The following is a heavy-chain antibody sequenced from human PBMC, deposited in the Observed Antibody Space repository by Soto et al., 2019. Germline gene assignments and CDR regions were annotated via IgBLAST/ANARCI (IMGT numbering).Heavy chain of an antibody. D-gene: IGHD3-10*01. V-gene: IGHV4-31*03. CDR3: ARTMVRGVRPWGFDP. CDR1: GGSISSGGYY. CDR2: IYYSGST. J-gene: IGHJ5*02. Sequence: SETLSLTCTVSGGSISSGGYYWSWIRQHPGKGLEWIGYIYYSGSTYYNPSLKSRVTISVDTSKNQFSLKLSSVTAADTAVYYCARTMVRGVRPWGFDPWGQGTLVTVS.